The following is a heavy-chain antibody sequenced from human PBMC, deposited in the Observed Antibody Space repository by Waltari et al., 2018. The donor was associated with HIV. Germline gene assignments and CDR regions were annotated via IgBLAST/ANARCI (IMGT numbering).Heavy chain of an antibody. Sequence: AQLGGPGGGLVKLGGPRRRYWQASGCALGRCTMIWVRQAPGKGLEWVSSISSSSSYIYYADSVKGRFTISRDNAKNSLYLQMNSLRAEDTAVYYCARVGSSLDYWGQGTLVTVSS. CDR2: ISSSSSYI. CDR3: ARVGSSLDY. V-gene: IGHV3-21*01. J-gene: IGHJ4*02. CDR1: GCALGRCT.